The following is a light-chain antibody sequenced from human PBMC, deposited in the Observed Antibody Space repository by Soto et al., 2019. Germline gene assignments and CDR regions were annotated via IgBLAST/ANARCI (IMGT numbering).Light chain of an antibody. CDR1: QSVGDY. J-gene: IGKJ4*01. Sequence: EIVLTQSPATLSLSPGERATLSCRASQSVGDYLGWYQQKPGQAPRLLIYDASQRATGVPARFSASGSGTDFTLTISTLEPEDFAIYYCQHYKTWPLSFGGGTKVEI. CDR2: DAS. V-gene: IGKV3-11*01. CDR3: QHYKTWPLS.